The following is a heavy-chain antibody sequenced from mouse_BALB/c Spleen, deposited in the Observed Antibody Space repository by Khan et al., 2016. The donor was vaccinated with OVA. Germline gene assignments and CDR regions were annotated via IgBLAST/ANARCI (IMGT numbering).Heavy chain of an antibody. CDR2: ISSGGDYT. D-gene: IGHD4-1*01. J-gene: IGHJ3*01. Sequence: EVELVESGGDLVKPRGSLKLSCAASGFTFSSYSMSWVRQTPDKRLEWVATISSGGDYTYYPDSVKGRLTISRDNAKNTLYLQMSSLKSEDTAMYYCASHLTGSFAYWGQGTLGTVSA. CDR1: GFTFSSYS. V-gene: IGHV5-6*01. CDR3: ASHLTGSFAY.